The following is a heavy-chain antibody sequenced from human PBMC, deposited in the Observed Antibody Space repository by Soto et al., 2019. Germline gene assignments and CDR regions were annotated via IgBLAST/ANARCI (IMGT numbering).Heavy chain of an antibody. CDR1: GFTFSSYG. J-gene: IGHJ4*02. Sequence: GGSLRLSCAASGFTFSSYGMHWVRQAPGKGLEWVAVISYDGSNKYYADSVKGRFTISRDNSKNTLYLQMNSLRAEDTAVYYCAKGFRPFGSSGWSHFDYWGQGTLFTVSS. CDR3: AKGFRPFGSSGWSHFDY. CDR2: ISYDGSNK. D-gene: IGHD6-19*01. V-gene: IGHV3-30*18.